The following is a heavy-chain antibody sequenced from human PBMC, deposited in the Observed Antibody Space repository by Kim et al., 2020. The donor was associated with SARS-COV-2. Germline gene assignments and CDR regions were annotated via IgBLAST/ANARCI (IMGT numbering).Heavy chain of an antibody. CDR2: K. J-gene: IGHJ4*02. V-gene: IGHV3-7*01. CDR3: AMSTVPAAYDY. Sequence: KNYGDSVPRRFTISRDNAKNSLYLQMNSLRAEDTAVYYGAMSTVPAAYDYWGQGTLATVSS. D-gene: IGHD2-2*01.